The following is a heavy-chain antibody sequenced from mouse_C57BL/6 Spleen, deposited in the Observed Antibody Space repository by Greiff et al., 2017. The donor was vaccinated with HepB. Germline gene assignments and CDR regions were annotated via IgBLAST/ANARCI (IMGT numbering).Heavy chain of an antibody. V-gene: IGHV1-53*01. D-gene: IGHD3-2*02. Sequence: VQLQQPGTELVKPGASVKLSCKASGYTFTSYWMHWVKQRPGQGLEWIGNINPSNGGTNYNEKFKSKATLTVDKSSSTAYMQLSSLTSEDSAVYYCATDSSGYLYAMDYWGQGTSVTVSS. CDR1: GYTFTSYW. CDR2: INPSNGGT. J-gene: IGHJ4*01. CDR3: ATDSSGYLYAMDY.